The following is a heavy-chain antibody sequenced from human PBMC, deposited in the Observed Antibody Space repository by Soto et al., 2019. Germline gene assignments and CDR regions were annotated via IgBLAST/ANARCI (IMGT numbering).Heavy chain of an antibody. CDR1: GGSISSGGYY. D-gene: IGHD4-17*01. CDR2: IYYSGRT. V-gene: IGHV4-31*03. J-gene: IGHJ4*02. CDR3: AREGDYGDFPFDY. Sequence: QVQLQESGPGLVKPSQTLSLTCTVSGGSISSGGYYWSWIRQHPGKGREWIGYIYYSGRTYYNPSIKLRVTISVDTSKHPFSLKLSSVTAADTAVYYCAREGDYGDFPFDYWGQGTLVTVSS.